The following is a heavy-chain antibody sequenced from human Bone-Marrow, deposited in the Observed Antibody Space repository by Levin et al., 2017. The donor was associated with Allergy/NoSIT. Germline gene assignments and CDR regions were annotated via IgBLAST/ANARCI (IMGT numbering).Heavy chain of an antibody. CDR3: AALWGSGGSPTLSPFDY. V-gene: IGHV1-2*02. CDR1: GYTFTGYY. Sequence: GESLKISCKASGYTFTGYYMHWVRQAPGQGLEWMGWINPNSGGTNYAQKFQGRVTMTRDTSISTAYMELSRLRSDDTAVYYCAALWGSGGSPTLSPFDYWGQGTLVTVSS. J-gene: IGHJ4*02. D-gene: IGHD2-15*01. CDR2: INPNSGGT.